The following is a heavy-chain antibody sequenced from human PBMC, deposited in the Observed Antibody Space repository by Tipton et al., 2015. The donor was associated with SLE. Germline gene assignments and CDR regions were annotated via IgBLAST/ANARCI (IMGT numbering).Heavy chain of an antibody. CDR3: ARADRGNCRNSDCYIFDY. CDR2: MSHSGDT. D-gene: IGHD2-21*01. V-gene: IGHV4-38-2*02. CDR1: RYSISSGYF. Sequence: TLSLTCTVSRYSISSGYFWGWIRQPPGKGLEWIGTMSHSGDTYYNPSLKSRVTMSMDTSKNQFSLELASVTAADTAVYFCARADRGNCRNSDCYIFDYWGQGTPVTVSS. J-gene: IGHJ4*02.